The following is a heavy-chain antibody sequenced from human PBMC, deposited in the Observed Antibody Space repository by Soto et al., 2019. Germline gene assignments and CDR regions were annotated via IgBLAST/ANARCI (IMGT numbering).Heavy chain of an antibody. D-gene: IGHD4-17*01. V-gene: IGHV1-3*01. CDR3: ARVFDYSDLSYYMDV. CDR1: GYTFTSYA. CDR2: INAGNGNT. J-gene: IGHJ6*03. Sequence: GASVKVSCKASGYTFTSYAMHWVRQAPGQRLEWMGWINAGNGNTKYSQKFQGRVTITRDTSASTAYMELSSLRSEDTAVYYCARVFDYSDLSYYMDVWGKGTTVTVSS.